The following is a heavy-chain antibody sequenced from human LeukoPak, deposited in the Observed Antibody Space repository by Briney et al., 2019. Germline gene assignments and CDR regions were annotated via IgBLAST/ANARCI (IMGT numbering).Heavy chain of an antibody. J-gene: IGHJ5*02. CDR3: ATLRTVTFRGPNWFDP. V-gene: IGHV1-24*01. CDR2: FDPEDGET. CDR1: GYTLTELS. Sequence: ASVKVSCKVSGYTLTELSMHWVRQAPGKGLEWMGGFDPEDGETIYAQKFQGRVTMTEDTSTDTAYMELSSLRSEDTAVYYRATLRTVTFRGPNWFDPWGQGTLVTVSS. D-gene: IGHD4-17*01.